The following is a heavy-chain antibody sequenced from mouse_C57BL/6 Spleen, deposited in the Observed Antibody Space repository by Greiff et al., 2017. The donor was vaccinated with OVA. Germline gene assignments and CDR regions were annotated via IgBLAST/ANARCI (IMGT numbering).Heavy chain of an antibody. CDR2: INPNNGGT. Sequence: VQLQQSGPELVKPGASVKMSCKASGYTFTDYNMHWVKQSHGKILEWIGYINPNNGGTSYNQKFKGKATLTVNKSSSTAYMELRSLTSEDSAVYYCARDGSSSYYFDYWGQGTTLTVSS. CDR3: ARDGSSSYYFDY. V-gene: IGHV1-22*01. CDR1: GYTFTDYN. J-gene: IGHJ2*01. D-gene: IGHD1-1*01.